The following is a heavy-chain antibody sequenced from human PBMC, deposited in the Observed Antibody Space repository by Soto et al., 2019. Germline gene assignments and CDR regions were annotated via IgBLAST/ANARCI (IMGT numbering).Heavy chain of an antibody. CDR3: ARDARLRFLEWLPMDV. CDR1: GYTFTSYA. Sequence: ASVKVSCKASGYTFTSYAMHWVRQAPGQRLEWMGRINAGNGNTKYSQKFQGRVTITRDTSASTAYMELSSLRSEDTAVYYCARDARLRFLEWLPMDVWGQGTTVTVSS. V-gene: IGHV1-3*01. J-gene: IGHJ6*02. D-gene: IGHD3-3*01. CDR2: INAGNGNT.